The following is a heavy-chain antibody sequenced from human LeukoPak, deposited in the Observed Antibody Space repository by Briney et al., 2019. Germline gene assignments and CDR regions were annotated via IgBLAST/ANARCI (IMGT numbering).Heavy chain of an antibody. D-gene: IGHD3-10*01. V-gene: IGHV1-18*01. CDR1: GYTFTSYG. J-gene: IGHJ4*02. CDR2: ISAYNGNT. Sequence: ASVKVSCKASGYTFTSYGISWVRQAPGQGLEWMGWISAYNGNTNYAQKFQGRVTMTRDTSISTAYVELSRLRSDDTAVYYCARVGSGSYFVYWGQGTLVTVSS. CDR3: ARVGSGSYFVY.